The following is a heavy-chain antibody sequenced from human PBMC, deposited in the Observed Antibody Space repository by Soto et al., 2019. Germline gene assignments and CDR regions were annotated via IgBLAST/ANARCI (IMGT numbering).Heavy chain of an antibody. CDR2: IWYDGSNK. D-gene: IGHD3-10*01. CDR3: ASGPGQYYGSLPPS. V-gene: IGHV3-33*03. Sequence: LRLSCAASGFTFSSYGMHWVRQAPGKGLEWVAVIWYDGSNKYYADSVKGRFTISRDNSKNTLYLQMNSLRAEDTAVYYCASGPGQYYGSLPPSWGQRTLVTVSS. CDR1: GFTFSSYG. J-gene: IGHJ4*02.